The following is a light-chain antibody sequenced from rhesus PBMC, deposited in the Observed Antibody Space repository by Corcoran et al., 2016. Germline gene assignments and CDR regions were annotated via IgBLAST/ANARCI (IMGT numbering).Light chain of an antibody. CDR1: QGITND. J-gene: IGKJ1*01. V-gene: IGKV1-25*01. Sequence: DIQMTQSPSSLSASVGDRVTITCRASQGITNDLAWYQQKPGETPKLLIYEASYLQSGIPSRFSGSGYGTDFTLTIISLQYEDFATYYCQHYYRPPRTFGQGTKVEIK. CDR2: EAS. CDR3: QHYYRPPRT.